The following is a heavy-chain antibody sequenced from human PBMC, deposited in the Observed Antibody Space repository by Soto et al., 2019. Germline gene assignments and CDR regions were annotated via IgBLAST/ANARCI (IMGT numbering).Heavy chain of an antibody. V-gene: IGHV3-64D*06. CDR1: GFTFSSYS. J-gene: IGHJ4*02. CDR3: VKYPERSSHRGKGYSRNGYDS. D-gene: IGHD5-12*01. Sequence: GGSLRLSCAASGFTFSSYSMNWVRQAPGKGLEWVSSISSNGGSTYYADSVKGRFTISRDNSKNTLYLQMSSLRAEDKAVNYCVKYPERSSHRGKGYSRNGYDSWGQGTLVTVSS. CDR2: ISSNGGST.